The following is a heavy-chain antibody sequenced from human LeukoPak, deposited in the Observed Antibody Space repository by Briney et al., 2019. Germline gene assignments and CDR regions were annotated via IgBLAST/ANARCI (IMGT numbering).Heavy chain of an antibody. V-gene: IGHV3-53*01. CDR3: ARDIGYFVRSYYMDV. CDR1: GFTVSSNY. CDR2: IYSGGST. Sequence: GGSLRLSCAASGFTVSSNYMSWVRQAPGKGLEWVSVIYSGGSTYYADSVKGRFTISRDNSKNTLYLQMNSLRAEDTAVYYCARDIGYFVRSYYMDVWGKGTTVTVPS. D-gene: IGHD5-18*01. J-gene: IGHJ6*03.